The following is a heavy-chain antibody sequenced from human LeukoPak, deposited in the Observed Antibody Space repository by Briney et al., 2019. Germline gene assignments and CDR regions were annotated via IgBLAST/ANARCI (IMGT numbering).Heavy chain of an antibody. V-gene: IGHV3-48*04. J-gene: IGHJ3*02. Sequence: GGSLRLSCAASGFPFSTYSMHWVRQAPGRGLEWVSYISSSSSSTNYADSVKGRFTISRDNAKNSLYLQMNSLRAEDTAVYFCARDVEGGTFDIWGQGTTVTVSS. D-gene: IGHD3-16*01. CDR2: ISSSSSST. CDR3: ARDVEGGTFDI. CDR1: GFPFSTYS.